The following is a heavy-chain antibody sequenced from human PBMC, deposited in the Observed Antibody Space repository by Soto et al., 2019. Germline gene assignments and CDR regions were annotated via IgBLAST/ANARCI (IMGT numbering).Heavy chain of an antibody. Sequence: EVQLVESRGGLVQPGGSLRLSCAASGFTFSTYWMTWVRQAPGKGLEWVANIKQDGSQKYYVDSVKGRFTISRDNAKNSLYLQMNSLRAEDTAVYYCAGGTGWIWDNWGQGTLVTVSS. V-gene: IGHV3-7*04. J-gene: IGHJ4*02. CDR1: GFTFSTYW. CDR3: AGGTGWIWDN. CDR2: IKQDGSQK. D-gene: IGHD6-19*01.